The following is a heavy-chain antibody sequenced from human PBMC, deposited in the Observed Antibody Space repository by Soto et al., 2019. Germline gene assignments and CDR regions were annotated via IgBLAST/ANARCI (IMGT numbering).Heavy chain of an antibody. Sequence: SVKVSCKASGGTFSSYAISWVRQAPGQGLEWMGGIIPIFGTANYAQKFQGRVTITADKSTSTAYMELSSLRSEDTAVYYCASWKGRDYYDSSGYPFDYWGQGTMVTVSS. CDR1: GGTFSSYA. D-gene: IGHD3-22*01. J-gene: IGHJ4*02. CDR3: ASWKGRDYYDSSGYPFDY. V-gene: IGHV1-69*06. CDR2: IIPIFGTA.